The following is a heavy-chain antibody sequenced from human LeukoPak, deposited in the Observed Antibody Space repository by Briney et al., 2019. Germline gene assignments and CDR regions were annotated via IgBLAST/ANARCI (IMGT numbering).Heavy chain of an antibody. CDR2: ISWNSGSI. V-gene: IGHV3-9*01. CDR1: GFTFDDYA. D-gene: IGHD3-10*01. Sequence: GRSLRLSCAASGFTFDDYAMHWVRQAPGKGLEWVSGISWNSGSIGYADSVKGRFTISRDNAKNSLYLQMNSLRAEDTALYYCAKDRAPYYGSGSYSNGMDVWGQGTTVTVSS. J-gene: IGHJ6*02. CDR3: AKDRAPYYGSGSYSNGMDV.